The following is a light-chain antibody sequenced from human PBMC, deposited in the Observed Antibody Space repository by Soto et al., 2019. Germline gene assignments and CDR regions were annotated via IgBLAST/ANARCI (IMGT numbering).Light chain of an antibody. J-gene: IGLJ2*01. CDR2: LERSGSY. CDR1: SGHSSYI. Sequence: QSVLTQSSSASASLGSSVKLTCTLSSGHSSYIIAWHQQQPGKAPRYLMKLERSGSYNKGSGVPDRFSGSSSGADRYLIISNLQFEDEADYYCETWDSNTRVFGGGTQLTVL. V-gene: IGLV4-60*02. CDR3: ETWDSNTRV.